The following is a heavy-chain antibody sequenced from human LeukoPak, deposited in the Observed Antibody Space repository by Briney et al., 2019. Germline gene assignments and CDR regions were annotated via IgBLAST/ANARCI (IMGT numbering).Heavy chain of an antibody. CDR1: GFTFDNYR. J-gene: IGHJ4*02. CDR2: VNADGGNT. Sequence: GGSLRLSCAASGFTFDNYRMSWVRQAPGKGLEWVSTVNADGGNTYYADSVKGRFTISRDNTKSTLILQMNSLRVEDTALYYCTKRVKYGGTWDHFADWGQGTLVTVSS. D-gene: IGHD1-26*01. CDR3: TKRVKYGGTWDHFAD. V-gene: IGHV3-23*01.